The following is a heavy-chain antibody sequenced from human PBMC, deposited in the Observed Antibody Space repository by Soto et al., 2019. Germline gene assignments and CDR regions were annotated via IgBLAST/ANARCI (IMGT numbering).Heavy chain of an antibody. V-gene: IGHV1-18*04. D-gene: IGHD3-22*01. CDR1: GYTFTGYF. CDR2: ISAYNGNT. J-gene: IGHJ6*02. CDR3: ARAGRGYRYYYYGMDV. Sequence: ASVKVSCKSSGYTFTGYFIHWVRQSPGQGLEWMGCISAYNGNTNYAQKLQGRVTMTTDTSTSTAYMELRSLRSDDTAVYYCARAGRGYRYYYYGMDVWGQGTTVTVSS.